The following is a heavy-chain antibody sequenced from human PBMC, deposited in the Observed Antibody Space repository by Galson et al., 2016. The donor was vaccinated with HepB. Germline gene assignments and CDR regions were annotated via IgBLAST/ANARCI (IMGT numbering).Heavy chain of an antibody. D-gene: IGHD1-26*01. CDR2: INYSGRT. J-gene: IGHJ3*02. CDR3: ARRGAYSGSSIGAFDI. V-gene: IGHV4-59*05. Sequence: SETLSLTCTVSGGSISNNYWSWIRQPPGKGLEWIGSINYSGRTYYNPSLKSRVTISVDTSKNQFSLKLSSVTAADTAVYYCARRGAYSGSSIGAFDIWGQGTMVTVSS. CDR1: GGSISNNY.